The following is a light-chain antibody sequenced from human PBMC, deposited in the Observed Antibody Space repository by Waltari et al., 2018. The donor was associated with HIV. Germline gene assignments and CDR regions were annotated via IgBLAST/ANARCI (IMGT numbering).Light chain of an antibody. Sequence: QSVLTQPPSVSAAPGQKVTISCSVNSSNIGDNYVSWFQQLPGTAPKLLIYKNNQRPSGIPDRFSGSKSGTSATLGITGLQTGDEADYFCGTWHNSLSAGYVLGTGTKVSVL. CDR1: SSNIGDNY. V-gene: IGLV1-51*02. J-gene: IGLJ1*01. CDR2: KNN. CDR3: GTWHNSLSAGYV.